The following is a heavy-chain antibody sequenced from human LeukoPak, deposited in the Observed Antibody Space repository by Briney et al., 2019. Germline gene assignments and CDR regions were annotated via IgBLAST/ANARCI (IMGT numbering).Heavy chain of an antibody. CDR2: LSGSGGST. Sequence: GSLRLSCAASGFSFSSYAMSWVRQAPGKGLEWVSALSGSGGSTYYADSVKGRFTISRDNSKNTLYLQMNSLRAEDTAKYYCAKVASIYYYYYMDVWGKGTTVTVSS. J-gene: IGHJ6*03. V-gene: IGHV3-23*01. CDR1: GFSFSSYA. CDR3: AKVASIYYYYYMDV.